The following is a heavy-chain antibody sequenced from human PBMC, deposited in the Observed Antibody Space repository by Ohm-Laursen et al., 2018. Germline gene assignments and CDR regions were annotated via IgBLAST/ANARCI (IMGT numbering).Heavy chain of an antibody. Sequence: SVKVSCKASGGTFSSYAINWVRQAPGQGLEWMGWINPNSGGTNYAQKFQGRVTMTRDTSISTAYMELSRLRSDDTAVYYCAREGWLRTHYFDYWGQGTLVTVSS. CDR2: INPNSGGT. CDR1: GGTFSSYA. V-gene: IGHV1-2*02. CDR3: AREGWLRTHYFDY. J-gene: IGHJ4*02. D-gene: IGHD5-12*01.